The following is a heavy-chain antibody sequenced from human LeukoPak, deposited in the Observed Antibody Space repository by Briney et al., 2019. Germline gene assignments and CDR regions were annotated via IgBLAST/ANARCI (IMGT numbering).Heavy chain of an antibody. Sequence: TSETLSLTCTVSGGSISSYYWSWIRQPPGKGLEWIGYIYYSGSTNYNPSLKSRVTMLLDTSKNQFSLKLSSVTAADTAVYYCASIQGDAFAIWGRGTMVTVSS. CDR2: IYYSGST. V-gene: IGHV4-59*01. J-gene: IGHJ3*02. CDR3: ASIQGDAFAI. CDR1: GGSISSYY.